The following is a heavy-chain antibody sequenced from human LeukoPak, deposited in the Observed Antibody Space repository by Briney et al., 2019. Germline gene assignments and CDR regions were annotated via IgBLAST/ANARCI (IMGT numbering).Heavy chain of an antibody. J-gene: IGHJ4*02. V-gene: IGHV3-23*01. D-gene: IGHD3-16*02. CDR2: ISGSGGST. CDR3: AKDHYDYVWGSYRYPYYFDY. CDR1: GFTFSSYG. Sequence: GGTLRLSCAASGFTFSSYGMNWVRQAPGKGLEWVSAISGSGGSTYYADSVKGRFTISRDNSKNTLYLQMNSLRAEDTAVYYCAKDHYDYVWGSYRYPYYFDYWGQGTLVTVSS.